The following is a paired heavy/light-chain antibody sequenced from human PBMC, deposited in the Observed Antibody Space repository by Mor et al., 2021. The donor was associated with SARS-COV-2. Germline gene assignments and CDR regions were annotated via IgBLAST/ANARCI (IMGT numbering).Heavy chain of an antibody. CDR1: GFTYSGYD. CDR2: IGTAYDT. J-gene: IGHJ2*01. D-gene: IGHD5-18*01. V-gene: IGHV3-13*01. Sequence: EVQLVESGGGLVQPGGSLRLSCVASGFTYSGYDMHWVRQATGKGLEWVSAIGTAYDTYYSDSVEGRFTISRENAKNSLYLQMNSLRAGDTAVYYCAREVLDTTMSSYWYLDLWGRGTLVTVSS. CDR3: AREVLDTTMSSYWYLDL.
Light chain of an antibody. CDR3: QQSKNLSPIT. V-gene: IGKV3-15*01. CDR1: QSVNSN. CDR2: DAS. J-gene: IGKJ5*01. Sequence: EIVMTQSPATLSVSPGERATLSCGASQSVNSNLAWYQQKPGQAPRLLIYDASTRATGIPARFIGSGSGTEFTLTISSLQSEDFAVYYCQQSKNLSPITFGQGTRLETK.